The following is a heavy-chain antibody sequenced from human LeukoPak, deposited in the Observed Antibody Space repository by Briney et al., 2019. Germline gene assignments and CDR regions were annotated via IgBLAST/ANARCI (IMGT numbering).Heavy chain of an antibody. V-gene: IGHV4-4*07. CDR2: IYTGGRT. D-gene: IGHD5-18*01. J-gene: IGHJ4*02. CDR1: GGSISSYY. Sequence: PSETLSLTCTVSGGSISSYYRSWIRQPAGKGLEWIGRIYTGGRTNYNPSLKSRVTMSVDTSKNQFSLKLNSVTAADTAVYYCARGGEDTANDYWGQGTLVTVSS. CDR3: ARGGEDTANDY.